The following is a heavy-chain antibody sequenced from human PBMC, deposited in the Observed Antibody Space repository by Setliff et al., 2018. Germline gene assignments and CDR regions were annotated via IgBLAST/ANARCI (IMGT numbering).Heavy chain of an antibody. CDR2: INWNGGST. V-gene: IGHV3-20*04. CDR1: GFTFDDYG. D-gene: IGHD6-25*01. Sequence: GGSLRLSCAASGFTFDDYGMSWVRQAPGKGLEWVSGINWNGGSTGYADSVKGRFTISRDNAKNSLYLQMNSLRAEDTGVYYCARDSGFGGTFDYWGRGALVTVSS. J-gene: IGHJ4*02. CDR3: ARDSGFGGTFDY.